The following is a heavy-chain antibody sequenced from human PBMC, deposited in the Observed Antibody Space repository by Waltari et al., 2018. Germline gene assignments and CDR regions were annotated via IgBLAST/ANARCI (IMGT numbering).Heavy chain of an antibody. Sequence: QLLESGGGLVQPGGSLRLSCGVSGFTFNIYAINWVRRAPGAGLQWVAAITVSDTTYHADSVKGRFTISRDTFSDTVYLQMNSLRADDTAVYYCAKPFYNWDDPLVSWGQGTLVTVSS. J-gene: IGHJ5*02. CDR3: AKPFYNWDDPLVS. CDR2: ITVSDTT. CDR1: GFTFNIYA. D-gene: IGHD1-20*01. V-gene: IGHV3-23*01.